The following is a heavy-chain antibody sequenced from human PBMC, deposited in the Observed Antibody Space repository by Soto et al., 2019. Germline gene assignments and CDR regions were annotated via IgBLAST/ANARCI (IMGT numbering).Heavy chain of an antibody. D-gene: IGHD3-22*01. Sequence: GGSLRLSCAASGFTFISYEMNWVRQAPGKGLEWLSYISSSGSTIYYADSVKGRFTISRDSAKNSLYLQMNSLRAEDTAVYYCATAGGSYDSSGYYYGRAFDMWGQGTMVTVSS. CDR1: GFTFISYE. V-gene: IGHV3-48*03. CDR3: ATAGGSYDSSGYYYGRAFDM. J-gene: IGHJ3*02. CDR2: ISSSGSTI.